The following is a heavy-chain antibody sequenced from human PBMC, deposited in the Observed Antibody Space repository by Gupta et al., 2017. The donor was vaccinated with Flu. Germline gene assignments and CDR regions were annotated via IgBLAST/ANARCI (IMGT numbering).Heavy chain of an antibody. Sequence: EVQLVQSGAEVKKPGESLRISCKGSGYSFTSYWISWVSQMPGKGLEWMGRIDPSDSYTNYSPSFQGHVTISADKSISTAYLQWSSLKASDTAMYYCARAVEMATISDVILFDYWGQGTLVTVSS. D-gene: IGHD5-12*01. V-gene: IGHV5-10-1*01. J-gene: IGHJ4*02. CDR3: ARAVEMATISDVILFDY. CDR1: GYSFTSYW. CDR2: IDPSDSYT.